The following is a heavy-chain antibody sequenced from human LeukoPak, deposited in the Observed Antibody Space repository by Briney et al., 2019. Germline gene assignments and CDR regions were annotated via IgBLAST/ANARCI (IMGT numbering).Heavy chain of an antibody. CDR1: GFTFRSYA. J-gene: IGHJ3*02. D-gene: IGHD3-22*01. Sequence: PGGSLRLSCAASGFTFRSYAMSWVRQAPGKGLEWVSAISGSGGSTYYADSVKGRFTISRDNSKNTLYLQMNSLRAEDTAVYYCAKWLLEYYYDSSGYYGNDAFDIWGQGTMVTVSS. CDR3: AKWLLEYYYDSSGYYGNDAFDI. V-gene: IGHV3-23*01. CDR2: ISGSGGST.